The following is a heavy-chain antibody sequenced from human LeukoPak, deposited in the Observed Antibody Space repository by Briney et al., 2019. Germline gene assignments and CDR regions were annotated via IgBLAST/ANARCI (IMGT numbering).Heavy chain of an antibody. J-gene: IGHJ4*02. V-gene: IGHV3-7*01. Sequence: GGSLRLSCAASGFTFSSYWMPWVRKAPGKGLQWVPNINPDGSEKYYVDSGKGRFTISRDNAKNSLYLQMNSMRAEDTAVYYCVRDAGGGGDFDYWGQGTLVTVSS. CDR1: GFTFSSYW. CDR3: VRDAGGGGDFDY. CDR2: INPDGSEK. D-gene: IGHD3-16*01.